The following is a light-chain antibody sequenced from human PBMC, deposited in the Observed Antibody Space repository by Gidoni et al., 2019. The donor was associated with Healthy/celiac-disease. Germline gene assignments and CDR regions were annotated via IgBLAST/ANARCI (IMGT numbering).Light chain of an antibody. CDR1: QSISSY. CDR3: QQSYSTPYT. J-gene: IGKJ2*01. V-gene: IGKV1-39*01. CDR2: AAS. Sequence: DSQMTQSPSSLSASVGDRVTITCRASQSISSYLNWYQQKPGKAPKLLIYAASSLQSGVPSRFSGSGSGTDFTLTISSLQPADFATYYCQQSYSTPYTFGQWTQLEIK.